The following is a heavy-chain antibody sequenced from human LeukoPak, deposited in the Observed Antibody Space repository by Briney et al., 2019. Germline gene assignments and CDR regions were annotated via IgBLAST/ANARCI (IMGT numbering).Heavy chain of an antibody. CDR1: GFSFSTYT. CDR2: ISSSSNYI. Sequence: GGSLRLSCVASGFSFSTYTMNWVRQAPGKGLEWVSSISSSSNYIYSADSMEGRFTISRDNAKNSLYLQMNSLRAEDTAVYYCAELGITMIGGVWGKGTTVTISS. D-gene: IGHD3-10*02. J-gene: IGHJ6*04. CDR3: AELGITMIGGV. V-gene: IGHV3-21*01.